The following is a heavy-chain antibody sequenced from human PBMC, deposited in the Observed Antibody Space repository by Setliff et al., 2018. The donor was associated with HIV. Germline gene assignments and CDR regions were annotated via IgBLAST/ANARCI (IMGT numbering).Heavy chain of an antibody. D-gene: IGHD1-26*01. CDR3: ARGGTSSNWFDP. CDR1: GGSISNSRYY. J-gene: IGHJ5*02. Sequence: SETLSLTCTVSGGSISNSRYYWSWIRQPPGKGLEWIGSIYYSGSTYYNPSLKSRVTISVDTSKNQFSLKLTSVTAADTAVYYCARGGTSSNWFDPWGQGTLVTVSS. V-gene: IGHV4-39*07. CDR2: IYYSGST.